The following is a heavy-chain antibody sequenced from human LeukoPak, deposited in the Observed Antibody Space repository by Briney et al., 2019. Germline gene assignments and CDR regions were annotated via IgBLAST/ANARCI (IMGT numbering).Heavy chain of an antibody. CDR3: ARGLGSSWLEPFDY. Sequence: GESLKISCKGSGYSFTSYWIAWVRPMPGKGLEWMGIIYPGDSDTKYSPAFQGQVTISADKSIGTAYLQWSSLKASDTAIYYCARGLGSSWLEPFDYWGQGTLVTVSS. CDR1: GYSFTSYW. CDR2: IYPGDSDT. D-gene: IGHD6-13*01. J-gene: IGHJ4*02. V-gene: IGHV5-51*01.